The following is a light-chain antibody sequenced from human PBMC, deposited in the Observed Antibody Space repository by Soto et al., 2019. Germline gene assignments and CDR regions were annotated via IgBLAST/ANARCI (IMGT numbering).Light chain of an antibody. CDR3: TSYTTSSTLV. CDR2: DVS. Sequence: QSALTQPASVSGSPGQSITISCTGTSSDVGGYNYVSWYQQYPGKAPKLMIYDVSNRPSGVFNRFSGSKSGNTASLTISGLQADDEADYYCTSYTTSSTLVFGTGTKLTVL. V-gene: IGLV2-14*01. CDR1: SSDVGGYNY. J-gene: IGLJ1*01.